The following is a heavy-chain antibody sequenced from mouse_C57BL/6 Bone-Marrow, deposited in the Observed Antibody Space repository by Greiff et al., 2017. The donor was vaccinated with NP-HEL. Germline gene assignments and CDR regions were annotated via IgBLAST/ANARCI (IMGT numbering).Heavy chain of an antibody. D-gene: IGHD3-2*02. Sequence: VHVKQSGPELVKPGASVKISCKASGYSFTGYYMNWVKQSPEKSLEWIGEINPSTGGTTYNQKFKAKATLTVDKSSSTAYMQLKSLTSEDSAVYYCAPRQLRLAWFAYWGQGTLVTVSA. V-gene: IGHV1-42*01. CDR3: APRQLRLAWFAY. CDR1: GYSFTGYY. J-gene: IGHJ3*01. CDR2: INPSTGGT.